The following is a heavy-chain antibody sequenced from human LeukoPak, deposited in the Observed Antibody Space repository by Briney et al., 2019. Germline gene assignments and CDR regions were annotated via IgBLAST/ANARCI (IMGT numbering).Heavy chain of an antibody. CDR1: GSSIHNNF. V-gene: IGHV4-59*08. CDR3: ARHRDYYDT. D-gene: IGHD3-22*01. J-gene: IGHJ4*01. Sequence: PETLSLICTVSGSSIHNNFWTWIRQPPGKGLEWIGYIYSSGSANYNPSIKSRVIISGDTSKNQISLKLTSVTAADTAVYFCARHRDYYDTWGRGTLVTVSS. CDR2: IYSSGSA.